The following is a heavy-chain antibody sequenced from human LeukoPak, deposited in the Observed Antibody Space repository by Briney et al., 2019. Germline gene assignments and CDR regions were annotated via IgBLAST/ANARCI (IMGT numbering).Heavy chain of an antibody. Sequence: GRSLRLSCAASGFTFDDYAMHWVRQAPGKGLEWVSGISWNSGSIGYADSVKGRFAISRDNAKNSLYLQMNSLRAEDTALYYCAKEQYCSGGSCPPESYGMDVWGQGTTVTVSS. V-gene: IGHV3-9*01. CDR2: ISWNSGSI. CDR1: GFTFDDYA. CDR3: AKEQYCSGGSCPPESYGMDV. D-gene: IGHD2-15*01. J-gene: IGHJ6*02.